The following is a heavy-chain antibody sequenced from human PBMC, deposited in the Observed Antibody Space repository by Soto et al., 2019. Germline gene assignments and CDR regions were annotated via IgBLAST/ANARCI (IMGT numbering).Heavy chain of an antibody. CDR2: INQDGSEK. J-gene: IGHJ4*02. CDR1: GFTFSTYW. V-gene: IGHV3-7*01. Sequence: EVQLMESGGGLVQPGGSLRLSCAPSGFTFSTYWMDWVRQTPGKGLEWVANINQDGSEKNYVDSVKGRFTVYRDNAKNSLYLQMSSLTAEDSALYYCSRSLNSWGQGTLVTVSS. CDR3: SRSLNS.